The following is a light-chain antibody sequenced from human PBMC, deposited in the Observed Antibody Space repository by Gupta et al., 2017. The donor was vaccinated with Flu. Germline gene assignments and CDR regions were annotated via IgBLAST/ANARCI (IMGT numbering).Light chain of an antibody. Sequence: VLPQPSSVSAAPGQSVVISCSGSSSNSGINHVSWYQVLPGTAPKILIYDNNKRPSGIPDRFSGSKSGTSATLDITGLQKGEEADYYCASWDDSLSAVVFGGGTKVAV. CDR1: SSNSGINH. CDR3: ASWDDSLSAVV. J-gene: IGLJ3*02. CDR2: DNN. V-gene: IGLV1-51*01.